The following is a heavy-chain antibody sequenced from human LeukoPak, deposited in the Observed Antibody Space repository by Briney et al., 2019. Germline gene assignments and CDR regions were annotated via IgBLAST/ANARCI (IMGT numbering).Heavy chain of an antibody. CDR3: AKSNGYGLVDI. J-gene: IGHJ3*02. D-gene: IGHD3-10*01. Sequence: PSETLSLTCTVSGGSISSYYWSWIRQPPGKGLEWIGNIFYSGSTYYSPSLKSRVTISLDTSRNQFSLKLNSVTAADTAVYYCAKSNGYGLVDIWGQGTMVTVSS. CDR1: GGSISSYY. CDR2: IFYSGST. V-gene: IGHV4-59*12.